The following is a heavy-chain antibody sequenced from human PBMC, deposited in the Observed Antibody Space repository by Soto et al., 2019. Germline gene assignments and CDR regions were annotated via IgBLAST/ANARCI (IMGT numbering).Heavy chain of an antibody. D-gene: IGHD4-17*01. V-gene: IGHV3-30-3*01. CDR2: ISYDGSNK. CDR3: ARDRGDYGDYVYYYYGMDV. Sequence: QVQLVESGGGVVQPGRSPRLSCAASGFTFSSYAMHWVRQAPGKGLEWVAVISYDGSNKYYADSVKGRFTISRDNSKNTLYLQMNSLRAEDTAVYYCARDRGDYGDYVYYYYGMDVWGQGTTVTVSS. J-gene: IGHJ6*02. CDR1: GFTFSSYA.